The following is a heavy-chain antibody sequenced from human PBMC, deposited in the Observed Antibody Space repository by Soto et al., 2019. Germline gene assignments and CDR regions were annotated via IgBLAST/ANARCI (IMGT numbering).Heavy chain of an antibody. Sequence: GGSLRLSCAASGFTVSGNYMSWVRQAPGKGLEWVSVIYSDGSTHYTDSVKDRFIISRDISKDTLYLQMNSLRAEDTAVYYCARARYDSSGYYFDYWGQGALVTVSS. CDR3: ARARYDSSGYYFDY. CDR1: GFTVSGNY. J-gene: IGHJ4*02. V-gene: IGHV3-53*01. CDR2: IYSDGST. D-gene: IGHD3-22*01.